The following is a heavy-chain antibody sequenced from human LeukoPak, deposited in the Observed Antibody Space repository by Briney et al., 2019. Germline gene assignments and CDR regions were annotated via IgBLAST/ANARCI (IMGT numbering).Heavy chain of an antibody. J-gene: IGHJ1*01. Sequence: GGSLRLSCAASGFTFSSYAMHWVRQAPGKGLEWVAVISYDGSNKYYADSVKGRFTISRDNSKNTLYLQMNSLRAEDTALYYCARGGKRALAGTRSPQYFQPWGQGTLVTVSS. CDR2: ISYDGSNK. CDR1: GFTFSSYA. V-gene: IGHV3-30*04. CDR3: ARGGKRALAGTRSPQYFQP. D-gene: IGHD6-19*01.